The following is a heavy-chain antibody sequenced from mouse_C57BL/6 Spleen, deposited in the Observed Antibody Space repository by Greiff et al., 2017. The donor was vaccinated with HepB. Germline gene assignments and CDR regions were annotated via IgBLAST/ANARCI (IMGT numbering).Heavy chain of an antibody. Sequence: LQQSGAELVRPGASVKMSCKASGYTFTSYNMYWVKQTPRQGLEWIGAIYPGNGDTSYNQKFKGKATLTVDKSSSTAYMQLSSLTSEDSAVYFCARDYGYDRAWFAYWGQGTLVTVSA. CDR2: IYPGNGDT. J-gene: IGHJ3*01. D-gene: IGHD2-2*01. CDR3: ARDYGYDRAWFAY. V-gene: IGHV1-12*01. CDR1: GYTFTSYN.